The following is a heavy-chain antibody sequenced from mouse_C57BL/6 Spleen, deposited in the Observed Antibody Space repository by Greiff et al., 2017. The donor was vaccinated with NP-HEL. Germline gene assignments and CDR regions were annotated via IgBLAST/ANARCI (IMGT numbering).Heavy chain of an antibody. J-gene: IGHJ2*01. Sequence: VQLQQSGPELVKPGASVKISCKASGYSFTDYNMNWVKQSNGKSLVWIGVINPNYGTTSYNQKFKGKATLTVDQSSSTAYMQLNSLTSEDSAVYYCARGYYGSSYYPFDYWGQGTTLTVSS. CDR3: ARGYYGSSYYPFDY. CDR1: GYSFTDYN. D-gene: IGHD1-1*01. V-gene: IGHV1-39*01. CDR2: INPNYGTT.